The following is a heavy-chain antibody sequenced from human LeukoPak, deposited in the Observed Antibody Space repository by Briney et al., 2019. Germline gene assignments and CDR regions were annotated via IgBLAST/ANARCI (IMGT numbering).Heavy chain of an antibody. D-gene: IGHD2-15*01. CDR2: ISYDGRNK. CDR3: AKHRQQLILDAFDI. V-gene: IGHV3-30*18. Sequence: GGSLRLSCAASGFTFRSYGMHWVRQAPGKGLEWVAVISYDGRNKYYADSVKGRFTISRDNSKNTLYLQMYSLRGEDTAVYYCAKHRQQLILDAFDIWGQGARVTVSS. J-gene: IGHJ3*02. CDR1: GFTFRSYG.